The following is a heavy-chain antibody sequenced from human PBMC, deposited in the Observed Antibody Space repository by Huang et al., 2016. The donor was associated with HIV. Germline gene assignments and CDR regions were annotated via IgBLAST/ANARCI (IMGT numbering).Heavy chain of an antibody. CDR3: ARERLMSWLDEHDAFDS. CDR2: INHSGRP. J-gene: IGHJ3*02. D-gene: IGHD3-10*01. CDR1: GGSFSGYY. V-gene: IGHV4-34*01. Sequence: QVQLQQRGAGLLKPSETLSLTCAVYGGSFSGYYWSWIRQSPGKGLEWIGEINHSGRPIHHPSLKGRLTISVDTSTNQFSLTLRSVTAADTAVYYCARERLMSWLDEHDAFDSWCQGTMVTVSS.